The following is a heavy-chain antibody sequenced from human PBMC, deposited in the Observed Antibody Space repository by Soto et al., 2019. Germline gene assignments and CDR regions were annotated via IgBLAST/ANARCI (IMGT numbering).Heavy chain of an antibody. CDR3: ARNTGWYLHDS. Sequence: QVQLQESGPGLVKPSETLSLTCSVSGASMSRDYWSWIRQPPGKGLEWIGYISSTGTTFYNISLPSRVTISSDRSRNQFSLKLSSVTAADTAVYFCARNTGWYLHDSWGQGTLVTVSS. J-gene: IGHJ5*01. CDR2: ISSTGTT. D-gene: IGHD6-19*01. CDR1: GASMSRDY. V-gene: IGHV4-59*01.